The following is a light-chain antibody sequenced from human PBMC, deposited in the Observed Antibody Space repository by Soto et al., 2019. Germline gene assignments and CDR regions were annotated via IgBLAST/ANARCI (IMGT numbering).Light chain of an antibody. CDR1: TSDLGAYNY. J-gene: IGLJ1*01. Sequence: QSALTQPRSVSGSPGQSVTISCTGTTSDLGAYNYVSWYQQYPGKAPKFLIFDVSKRPSGVPDRFSGSRSGYTASLTISGLQAEDEADYYCCSYAGTFVFGSGTKVTVL. V-gene: IGLV2-11*01. CDR3: CSYAGTFV. CDR2: DVS.